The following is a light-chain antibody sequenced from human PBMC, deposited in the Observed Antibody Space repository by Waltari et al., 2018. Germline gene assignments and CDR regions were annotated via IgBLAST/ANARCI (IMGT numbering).Light chain of an antibody. CDR2: DND. Sequence: QSVLTQPPSVSAAPGQTVTISCSGSNSNMGTTHASWYRQVPGRPPKLLIYDNDSRPSGIPDRFSGSKSGTSATLDITGLQTGDEAGYYCATWDSGPKAVVFGGGTRLTVL. CDR1: NSNMGTTH. J-gene: IGLJ2*01. V-gene: IGLV1-51*01. CDR3: ATWDSGPKAVV.